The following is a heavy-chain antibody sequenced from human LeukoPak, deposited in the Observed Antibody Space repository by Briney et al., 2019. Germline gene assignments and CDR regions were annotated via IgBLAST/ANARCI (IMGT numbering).Heavy chain of an antibody. CDR3: ARDQEVRWFGTHYYYYYGMDV. J-gene: IGHJ6*02. Sequence: SETLSLTCTVSGGSISSHYWSWIRQPPGKGLEWIGYIYYSGSTNYNPSLKSRVTISVDTSKNQFSLKLSSVTAADTAVYYCARDQEVRWFGTHYYYYYGMDVWGQGTTVTVSS. CDR1: GGSISSHY. CDR2: IYYSGST. D-gene: IGHD3-10*01. V-gene: IGHV4-59*11.